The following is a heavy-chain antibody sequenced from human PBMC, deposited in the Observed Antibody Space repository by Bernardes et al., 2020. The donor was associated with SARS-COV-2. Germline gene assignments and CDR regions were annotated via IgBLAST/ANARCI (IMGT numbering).Heavy chain of an antibody. CDR3: TLNDYQNWFDP. J-gene: IGHJ5*02. Sequence: AAVKDYCKASGYTFTSYGISWVRQAPGQGLEWMGWISAYNGNTNYAQKLQGRVTMTTDTSTSTAYMELRSLRSDDTAVYYCTLNDYQNWFDPWGQGTLVPVSS. CDR1: GYTFTSYG. CDR2: ISAYNGNT. V-gene: IGHV1-18*04. D-gene: IGHD1-1*01.